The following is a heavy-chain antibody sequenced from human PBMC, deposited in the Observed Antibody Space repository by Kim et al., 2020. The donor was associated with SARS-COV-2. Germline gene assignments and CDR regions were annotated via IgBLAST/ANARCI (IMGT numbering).Heavy chain of an antibody. CDR2: FDPEDGET. CDR3: ATLTGDDRRFDY. CDR1: GYTLTELS. Sequence: ASVKVSCKVSGYTLTELSMHWVRQAPAKGLEWMGGFDPEDGETIYAQKFQGRVTMTEDTSTDTAYMELSSLRSEDTAVYYCATLTGDDRRFDYWGQGTLVTVSS. V-gene: IGHV1-24*01. J-gene: IGHJ4*02. D-gene: IGHD7-27*01.